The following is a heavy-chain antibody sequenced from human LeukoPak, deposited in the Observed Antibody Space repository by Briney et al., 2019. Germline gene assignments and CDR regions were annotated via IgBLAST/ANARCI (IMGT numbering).Heavy chain of an antibody. CDR1: GFTFDDYA. D-gene: IGHD6-6*01. CDR2: ISWNSGSI. Sequence: GRSLRLSCAASGFTFDDYAMHWVRQAPGKGLEWVSGISWNSGSIGYANSVKGRFTISRDNAKNSLYLQMNSLRAEDTALYYCAKGRSGTYSSCPRGHWFDPWGQGTLVTVSS. V-gene: IGHV3-9*01. CDR3: AKGRSGTYSSCPRGHWFDP. J-gene: IGHJ5*02.